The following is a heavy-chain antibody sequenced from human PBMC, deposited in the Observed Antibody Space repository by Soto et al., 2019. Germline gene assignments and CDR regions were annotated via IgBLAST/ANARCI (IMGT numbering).Heavy chain of an antibody. J-gene: IGHJ1*01. Sequence: ASVKVSCKASGYTFTTYDISWVRQAPGQGLEWMGRISTYNGNTNYPQSLQGRLTMTTDTSTTTTYMELRSLRAEDTAVYYCARDRGERHGRLFQHWGQGTLVTVSS. D-gene: IGHD3-16*01. CDR1: GYTFTTYD. CDR2: ISTYNGNT. V-gene: IGHV1-18*01. CDR3: ARDRGERHGRLFQH.